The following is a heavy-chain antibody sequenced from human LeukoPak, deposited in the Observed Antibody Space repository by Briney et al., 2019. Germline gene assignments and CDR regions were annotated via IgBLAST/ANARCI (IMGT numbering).Heavy chain of an antibody. V-gene: IGHV3-74*03. CDR1: GFTFSGYW. D-gene: IGHD4-23*01. J-gene: IGHJ4*02. CDR2: IDNDGHGI. CDR3: ARDRGYSTFDY. Sequence: PGGSLRLSCAASGFTFSGYWMHWVRQGPEKGLELVSRIDNDGHGILYADSVKGRFTTSRDNAKNTLYLQMNSLRFEDTAVYYCARDRGYSTFDYWGQGTLVTVSS.